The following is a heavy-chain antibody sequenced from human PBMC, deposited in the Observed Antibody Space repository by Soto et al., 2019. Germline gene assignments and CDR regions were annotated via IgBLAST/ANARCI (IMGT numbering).Heavy chain of an antibody. V-gene: IGHV6-1*01. D-gene: IGHD5-12*01. CDR3: AKGDNLGPKTGYAFDP. J-gene: IGHJ5*02. CDR2: TYFRSKWYN. CDR1: GDSVSSNTAS. Sequence: SQTLSLPCVISGDSVSSNTASWNWIRQSPSRGLEWLGRTYFRSKWYNDYAVSVKSRIIINPDTSNNPFSLQLNSVTPEDTAVYFCAKGDNLGPKTGYAFDPWGQGIMVTVSS.